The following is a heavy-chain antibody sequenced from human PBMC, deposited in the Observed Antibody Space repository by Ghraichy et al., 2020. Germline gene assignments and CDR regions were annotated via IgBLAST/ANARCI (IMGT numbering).Heavy chain of an antibody. V-gene: IGHV2-70*12. J-gene: IGHJ6*02. CDR1: GFSLTSGGMS. D-gene: IGHD1-26*01. Sequence: SGPTLVKPTQTLTLTCTFSGFSLTSGGMSVIWIRQPPGQALEWLAVIDWDDDKYYSTSLRTRLTISKDTSRNQVVLIMTDLDPMDTATYYCARMKWVQLWMGAPYNYYGVDVWGHGTTVTVSS. CDR3: ARMKWVQLWMGAPYNYYGVDV. CDR2: IDWDDDK.